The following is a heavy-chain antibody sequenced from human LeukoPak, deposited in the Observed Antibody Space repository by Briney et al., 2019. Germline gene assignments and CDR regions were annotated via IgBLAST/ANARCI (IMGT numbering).Heavy chain of an antibody. D-gene: IGHD6-19*01. CDR3: AIGIAVAGTKIPEDY. CDR1: GYSISSGYY. V-gene: IGHV4-38-2*01. CDR2: IYHSGST. J-gene: IGHJ4*02. Sequence: SETLSLTCAVSGYSISSGYYWGWIRQPPGKGLEWIGSIYHSGSTYYNPSLKSRVTISVDTSKNQFSLKLSSVTAADTAVYYCAIGIAVAGTKIPEDYWGQGTLVTVSS.